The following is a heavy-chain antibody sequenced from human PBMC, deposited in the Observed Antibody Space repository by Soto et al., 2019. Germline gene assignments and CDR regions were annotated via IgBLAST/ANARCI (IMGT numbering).Heavy chain of an antibody. J-gene: IGHJ5*02. CDR2: HNGYNGQT. CDR1: ENTFSTYL. Sequence: ASVKVSCKASENTFSTYLVHWVRQVHGQGLEWMGWHNGYNGQTEYSQKFQGRVTITRDTSAKTAYLELRSLTSEDTAVYYCAGPHDRAGLGTWGQGTLVTVSS. CDR3: AGPHDRAGLGT. D-gene: IGHD1-1*01. V-gene: IGHV1-3*01.